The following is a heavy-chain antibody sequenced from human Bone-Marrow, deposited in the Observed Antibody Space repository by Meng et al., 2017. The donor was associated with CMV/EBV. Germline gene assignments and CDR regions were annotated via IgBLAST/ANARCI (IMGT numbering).Heavy chain of an antibody. V-gene: IGHV3-15*01. CDR2: IKSKTDGGTT. CDR1: GFTFSNAW. Sequence: GGSLRLSCAASGFTFSNAWMSWVRQAPGKGLEWVGRIKSKTDGGTTDYAAPVKGRFTISRDNSKNTLYLQMNSLRAEDTAVYYCAREMVYVALDVWGQGTTVTVSS. J-gene: IGHJ6*02. D-gene: IGHD2-8*01. CDR3: AREMVYVALDV.